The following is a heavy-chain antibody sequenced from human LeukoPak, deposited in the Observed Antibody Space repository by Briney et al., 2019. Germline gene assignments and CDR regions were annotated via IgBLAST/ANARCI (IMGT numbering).Heavy chain of an antibody. CDR3: VSGTTYFDY. V-gene: IGHV3-48*02. D-gene: IGHD1-14*01. CDR1: GFTFTSYS. CDR2: ISASRSTI. Sequence: PGGSLRLSCAASGFTFTSYSMNWVRQAPGKGLEWVSYISASRSTIYFADSVKGRFTISRDNAKNSLYLQMNSLRDEDTAVYYCVSGTTYFDYWGQGTLVTVSS. J-gene: IGHJ4*02.